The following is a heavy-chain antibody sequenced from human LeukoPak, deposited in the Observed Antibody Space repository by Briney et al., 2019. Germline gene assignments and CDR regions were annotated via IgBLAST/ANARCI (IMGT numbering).Heavy chain of an antibody. V-gene: IGHV3-30*04. CDR1: GFASSSYA. D-gene: IGHD4-23*01. CDR2: ISYDGSNN. Sequence: GGSLRLSCAGSGFASSSYAMHWVRQAPGKGLEGVALISYDGSNNYYADSVKGRFTISRDGSNNTLYLQMNSQIAHDTAVYYCARGRGDYGGEFDYWGQGTLVTVSS. CDR3: ARGRGDYGGEFDY. J-gene: IGHJ4*02.